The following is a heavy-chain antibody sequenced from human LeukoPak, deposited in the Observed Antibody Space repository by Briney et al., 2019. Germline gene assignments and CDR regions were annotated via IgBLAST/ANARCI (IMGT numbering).Heavy chain of an antibody. V-gene: IGHV3-15*01. CDR3: TSGTGRTDHDY. CDR1: GFTFSNAW. CDR2: IKSKTDGGTT. J-gene: IGHJ4*02. Sequence: KSGGSLRLSCAASGFTFSNAWMSWVRQAPGKGLEWVGRIKSKTDGGTTDYAAPVKGRSSISRDDSQNTLYLEMNSLKTEDTAVYYCTSGTGRTDHDYRGQGTLVTVSS. D-gene: IGHD1-14*01.